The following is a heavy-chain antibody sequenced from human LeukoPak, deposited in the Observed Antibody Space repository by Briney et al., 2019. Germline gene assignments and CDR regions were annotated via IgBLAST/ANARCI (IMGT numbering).Heavy chain of an antibody. D-gene: IGHD3-10*01. J-gene: IGHJ6*03. Sequence: APVKVSCKASGYTFTSYDINWVRQATGQGLEWMGWMNPNSGNTGYAQKFQGRVTMTRNTSISTAYMELSSLRSEDTAVYYCARVALTMVRGVTVNYYYYYMDVWGKGTTVTISS. CDR2: MNPNSGNT. CDR3: ARVALTMVRGVTVNYYYYYMDV. CDR1: GYTFTSYD. V-gene: IGHV1-8*01.